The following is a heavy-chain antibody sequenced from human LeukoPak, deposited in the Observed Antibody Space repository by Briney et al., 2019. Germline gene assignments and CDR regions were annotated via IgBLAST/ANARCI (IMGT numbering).Heavy chain of an antibody. CDR3: ARVSAYCGGDCYNY. V-gene: IGHV1-69*01. D-gene: IGHD2-21*01. CDR2: IIPIFGTA. Sequence: SVEVSCKASGGTFSSYAISWVRQAPGQGLEWMGGIIPIFGTANYAQKFQGRVTITADESTSTAYMELSSLRSEDTAVYYCARVSAYCGGDCYNYWGQGTLVTVSS. J-gene: IGHJ4*02. CDR1: GGTFSSYA.